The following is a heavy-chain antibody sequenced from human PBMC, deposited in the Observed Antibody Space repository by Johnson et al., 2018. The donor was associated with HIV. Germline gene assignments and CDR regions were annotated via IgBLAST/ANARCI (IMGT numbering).Heavy chain of an antibody. CDR3: ARDRGYCTNGVCYYDAFDI. D-gene: IGHD2-8*01. CDR2: ISYDGSNK. J-gene: IGHJ3*02. CDR1: GFTFSSYG. V-gene: IGHV3-30*03. Sequence: QVQLVESGGGVVQPGRSLRLSCAVSGFTFSSYGMHWVRQAPGKGLEWVAVISYDGSNKYYADSVKGRFTISRDNAKNSLYLQMNSLRAEDTAVYYCARDRGYCTNGVCYYDAFDIWGQGTMVTVAA.